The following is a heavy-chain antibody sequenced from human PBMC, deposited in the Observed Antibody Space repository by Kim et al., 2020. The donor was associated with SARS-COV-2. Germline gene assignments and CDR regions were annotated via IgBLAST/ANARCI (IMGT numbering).Heavy chain of an antibody. Sequence: GESLKISCKGSGYSFTSYWIGWVRQMPGKGLEWMGIIYSGDSDTRYSLDFQGRDTISADKSISTAYLQWSSLKASDTAMYSSAPSMVRGNCFDYWGQGTL. V-gene: IGHV5-51*01. CDR1: GYSFTSYW. CDR3: APSMVRGNCFDY. J-gene: IGHJ4*02. D-gene: IGHD3-10*01. CDR2: IYSGDSDT.